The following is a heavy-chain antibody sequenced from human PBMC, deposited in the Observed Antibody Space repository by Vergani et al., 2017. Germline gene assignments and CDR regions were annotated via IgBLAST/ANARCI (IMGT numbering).Heavy chain of an antibody. CDR3: ARWGIYYDSSGGYYYYYMDV. CDR2: IWYDGSNK. V-gene: IGHV3-33*01. Sequence: QVQLVESGGGVVQPGRSLRLSCAASGFTFSSYGMHWVRQAPGKGLEWVAVIWYDGSNKYYADSVKSRFTISRDNSKNTLYLQMNSLRAEDTAVYYCARWGIYYDSSGGYYYYYMDVWGKGTTVTVSS. D-gene: IGHD3-22*01. CDR1: GFTFSSYG. J-gene: IGHJ6*03.